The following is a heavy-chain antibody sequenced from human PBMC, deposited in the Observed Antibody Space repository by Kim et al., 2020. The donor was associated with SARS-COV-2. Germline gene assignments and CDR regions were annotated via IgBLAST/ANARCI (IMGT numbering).Heavy chain of an antibody. J-gene: IGHJ3*02. Sequence: GESLKISCKGSGYSFTSYWIGWVRQMPGKGLEWMGIIYPGDSDTRYSPSFQGQVTISADKSISTAYLQWSSLKASDTAMYYCASQGVITPGYVGAFDIWGQGTMVTVSS. D-gene: IGHD3-22*01. CDR1: GYSFTSYW. CDR3: ASQGVITPGYVGAFDI. CDR2: IYPGDSDT. V-gene: IGHV5-51*01.